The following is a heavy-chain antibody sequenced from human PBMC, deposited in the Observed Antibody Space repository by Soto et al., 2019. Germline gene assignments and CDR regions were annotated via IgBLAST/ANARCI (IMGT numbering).Heavy chain of an antibody. J-gene: IGHJ2*01. CDR2: ISESDGHT. Sequence: DVQLLESGGGLVQPGGSLRLSCAASGFTSSTYALNWVRQAPGKGLEWLSTISESDGHTYYADSVKGRFTISRDKSKNTLSLLMNSLRADDTAVYYCAKSDGCGGGACYTGTYYYFDFWGRGTLVTVSS. D-gene: IGHD2-21*02. CDR3: AKSDGCGGGACYTGTYYYFDF. CDR1: GFTSSTYA. V-gene: IGHV3-23*01.